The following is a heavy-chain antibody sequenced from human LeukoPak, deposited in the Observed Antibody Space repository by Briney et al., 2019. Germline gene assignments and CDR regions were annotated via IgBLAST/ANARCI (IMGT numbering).Heavy chain of an antibody. D-gene: IGHD5-18*01. V-gene: IGHV3-64*01. CDR1: GFTFSSYA. CDR2: ISSNGGST. J-gene: IGHJ3*02. Sequence: PAKSLTLSCAASGFTFSSYAMHWVRQAPGKGLEYVSAISSNGGSTYYANSVKGRFTISRDNSKNTLYLQMGSLRAEDMAVYYCASDGGTAMVFGAFGIWGQGTMVTVSS. CDR3: ASDGGTAMVFGAFGI.